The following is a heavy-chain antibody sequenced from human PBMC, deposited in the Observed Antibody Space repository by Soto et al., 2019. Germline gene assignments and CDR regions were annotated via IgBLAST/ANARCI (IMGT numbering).Heavy chain of an antibody. J-gene: IGHJ4*02. D-gene: IGHD3-22*01. CDR1: GFTFGDYA. CDR2: IRSKAYGGTT. CDR3: SWPAYYYDSSGYYFDY. V-gene: IGHV3-49*03. Sequence: PGGSLRLSCTASGFTFGDYAMSWFRQAPGKGLEWVGFIRSKAYGGTTEYAASVKGRFTISRDDSKSIAYLQMNSLKTEDTAVYYCSWPAYYYDSSGYYFDYWGQGTLVTVSS.